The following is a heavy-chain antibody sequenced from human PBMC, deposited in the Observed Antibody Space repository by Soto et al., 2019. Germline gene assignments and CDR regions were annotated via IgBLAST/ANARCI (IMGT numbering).Heavy chain of an antibody. CDR2: IYPGDSDT. J-gene: IGHJ6*02. Sequence: PGESLKISCKGSGYSFASYWIGWVRQMPGKGLEWMGIIYPGDSDTRYSPSFQGQVTISADKSISTAYPQWSSLKASDTAMYYCARLQTSGRVYYYGMDVWGQGTTVTVSS. CDR1: GYSFASYW. CDR3: ARLQTSGRVYYYGMDV. V-gene: IGHV5-51*01. D-gene: IGHD1-1*01.